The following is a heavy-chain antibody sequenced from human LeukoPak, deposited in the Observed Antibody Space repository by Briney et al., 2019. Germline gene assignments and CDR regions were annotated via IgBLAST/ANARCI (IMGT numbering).Heavy chain of an antibody. Sequence: SQTLSLTCTVSGYAITSGGFSWNWIRQPPGKGLEWIGCIYDRGPAYYNPSLKSRFTISVDRPKNQFFLNVTSLTAADTAVYYCARSLYCSSTSCYTYNWFDPWGQGTLVTVSS. CDR1: GYAITSGGFS. V-gene: IGHV4-30-2*01. J-gene: IGHJ5*02. CDR3: ARSLYCSSTSCYTYNWFDP. CDR2: IYDRGPA. D-gene: IGHD2-2*02.